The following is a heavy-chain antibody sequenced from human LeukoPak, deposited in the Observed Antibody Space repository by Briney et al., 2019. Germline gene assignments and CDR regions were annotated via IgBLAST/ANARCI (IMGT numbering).Heavy chain of an antibody. Sequence: PSETLSLTRTVSGGSISSHIWSWIRQPPGKGLEWIGYVYYSGSTNYNPSLKSRVTISIDTSKSQFSLKLSSVTAADTAVFYCARGVLTTVSYYMDVWGKGTTVTVSS. D-gene: IGHD4-11*01. CDR1: GGSISSHI. J-gene: IGHJ6*03. CDR2: VYYSGST. CDR3: ARGVLTTVSYYMDV. V-gene: IGHV4-59*11.